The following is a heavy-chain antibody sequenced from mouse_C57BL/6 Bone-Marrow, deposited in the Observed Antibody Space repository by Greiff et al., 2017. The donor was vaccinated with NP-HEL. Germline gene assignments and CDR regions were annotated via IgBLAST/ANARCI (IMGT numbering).Heavy chain of an antibody. Sequence: EVQLQQSGPELVKPGASVKIPCKASGYTFTDYNMDWVKQSHGKSLEWIGDINPNNGGTIYNQKFKGKATLTVDKSSSTAYMELRSLTSEDTAVYYCARGLRRPYYCDYWGQGTTLTVSS. CDR1: GYTFTDYN. CDR2: INPNNGGT. V-gene: IGHV1-18*01. CDR3: ARGLRRPYYCDY. J-gene: IGHJ2*01. D-gene: IGHD1-1*01.